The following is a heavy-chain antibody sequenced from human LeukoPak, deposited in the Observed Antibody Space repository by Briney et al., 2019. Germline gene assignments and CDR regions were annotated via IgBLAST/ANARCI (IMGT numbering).Heavy chain of an antibody. J-gene: IGHJ4*02. CDR1: GYSISGYY. V-gene: IGHV4-59*01. Sequence: SETLSPTCTVAGYSISGYYWSWIRQPPGKGLEWIGYIYYSGSTYYNPSLKSRVIISLDTSKNQFSLKLNSVTAADTAVYYCASGQLVHFDYWGQGTLVTVSS. CDR3: ASGQLVHFDY. CDR2: IYYSGST. D-gene: IGHD6-6*01.